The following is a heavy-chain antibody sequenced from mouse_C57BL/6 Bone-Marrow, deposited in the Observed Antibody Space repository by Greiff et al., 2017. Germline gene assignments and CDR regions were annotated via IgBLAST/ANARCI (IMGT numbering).Heavy chain of an antibody. V-gene: IGHV14-4*01. J-gene: IGHJ3*01. CDR2: LDPENGDT. CDR1: GFNIKDDY. Sequence: EVKLQQSGAELVRPGASVTLSCTASGFNIKDDYMHWVKQRPEQGLEWIGWLDPENGDTEYASKFQGKATITADTSSNTAYLQLSSLTSEATAVYYCTTLFAYCGQGTLVTVSA. CDR3: TTLFAY.